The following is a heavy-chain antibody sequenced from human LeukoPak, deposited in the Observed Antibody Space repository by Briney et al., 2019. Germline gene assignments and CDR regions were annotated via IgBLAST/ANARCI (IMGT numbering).Heavy chain of an antibody. CDR2: INPNSGGT. Sequence: GASVKVSCKASGYTLTGYYMHWVRQAPGQGLEWMGRINPNSGGTNYAQKFQGRVTMTRDTSISTAYMELSRLRSDDTAVYYCARARQHTYYYDSSGYYYFDYWGQGTLVTVSS. CDR3: ARARQHTYYYDSSGYYYFDY. J-gene: IGHJ4*02. CDR1: GYTLTGYY. V-gene: IGHV1-2*06. D-gene: IGHD3-22*01.